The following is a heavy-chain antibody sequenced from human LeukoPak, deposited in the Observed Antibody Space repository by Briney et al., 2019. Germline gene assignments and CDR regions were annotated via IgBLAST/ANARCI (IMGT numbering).Heavy chain of an antibody. D-gene: IGHD3-16*02. CDR2: IIPIFGTA. CDR1: GGTFSSYA. J-gene: IGHJ5*02. Sequence: GASVKVSCKASGGTFSSYAISWVRPAPGQGLEWMGGIIPIFGTANYAQKFQGRVTITADESTSTAYMELSSLRSEDTAVYYCARACCAGELSLVWFDPWGQGTPVTVSS. V-gene: IGHV1-69*13. CDR3: ARACCAGELSLVWFDP.